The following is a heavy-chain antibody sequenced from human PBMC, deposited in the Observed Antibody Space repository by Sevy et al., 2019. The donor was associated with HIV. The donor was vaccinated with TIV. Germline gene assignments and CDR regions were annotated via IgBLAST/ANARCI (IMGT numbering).Heavy chain of an antibody. Sequence: GGSLRLSCTASGFTFRNYGMHWVRQAPGKGLEWVAFIRYDGNNTYYEDSVKGRFTITRDNSKTTLYLQMNSLRAEDTSVYYCAKDESHCGGECHPTFFDYWGQGSLVTVSS. CDR1: GFTFRNYG. D-gene: IGHD2-21*01. CDR2: IRYDGNNT. J-gene: IGHJ4*02. V-gene: IGHV3-30*02. CDR3: AKDESHCGGECHPTFFDY.